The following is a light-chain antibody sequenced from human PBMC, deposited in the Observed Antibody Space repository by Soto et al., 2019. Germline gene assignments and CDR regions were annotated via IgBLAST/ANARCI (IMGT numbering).Light chain of an antibody. Sequence: EIVMTQSPATLSVSPGERATLSCRASQSVSSSLAWYQHKPGQAPRLLIYGASTRATGIPARFSGSGSGTEFTLTISSLQSEELAVYYCQQYKNWLTWTFGQGTKVE. CDR1: QSVSSS. J-gene: IGKJ1*01. V-gene: IGKV3-15*01. CDR2: GAS. CDR3: QQYKNWLTWT.